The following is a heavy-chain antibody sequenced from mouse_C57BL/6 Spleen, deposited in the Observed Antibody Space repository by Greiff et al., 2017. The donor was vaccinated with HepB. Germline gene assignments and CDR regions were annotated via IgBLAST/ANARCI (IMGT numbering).Heavy chain of an antibody. D-gene: IGHD2-4*01. V-gene: IGHV1-20*01. Sequence: VQLKESGPELVKPGDSVKISCKASGYSFTGYFMNWVMQSHGKSLEWIGRINPYNGDTFYNQKFKGKATLTVDKSSSTAHMELRSLTSEDSAVYYCAIYYDYDVGGYFDYWGQGTTLTVSS. CDR3: AIYYDYDVGGYFDY. CDR1: GYSFTGYF. J-gene: IGHJ2*01. CDR2: INPYNGDT.